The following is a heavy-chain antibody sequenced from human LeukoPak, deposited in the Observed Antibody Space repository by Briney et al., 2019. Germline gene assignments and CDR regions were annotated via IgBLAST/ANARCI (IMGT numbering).Heavy chain of an antibody. V-gene: IGHV1-2*02. CDR1: GYTFTGYY. D-gene: IGHD4-17*01. J-gene: IGHJ4*02. Sequence: GASVKVSCKASGYTFTGYYMHWVRQAPGQGLEWMGWINPNSGGTNYAQKFQGRVTMTRDTSISTAYMELSRLRSDDTAVYYCARGGQQPYRNADYVPFDYWGQGTLVTVSA. CDR2: INPNSGGT. CDR3: ARGGQQPYRNADYVPFDY.